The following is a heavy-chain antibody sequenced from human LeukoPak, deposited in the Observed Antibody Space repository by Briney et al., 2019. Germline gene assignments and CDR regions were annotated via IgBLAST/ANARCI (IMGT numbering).Heavy chain of an antibody. D-gene: IGHD2-8*01. CDR2: ISAYNGNT. J-gene: IGHJ3*02. CDR3: ARTEDIVLMVYAEGPMGAAFDI. Sequence: GASVKVSCKASGYTFTSYGISWVRQAPGQGLEWMGWISAYNGNTNYAQKLQGRVTMTTDTSTSTAYMELRSLRSDDTAVYYCARTEDIVLMVYAEGPMGAAFDIWGQGTMVTVSS. V-gene: IGHV1-18*01. CDR1: GYTFTSYG.